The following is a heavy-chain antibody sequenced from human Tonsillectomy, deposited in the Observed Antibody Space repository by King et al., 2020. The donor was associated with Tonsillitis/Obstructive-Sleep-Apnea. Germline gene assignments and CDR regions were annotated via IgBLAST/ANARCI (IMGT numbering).Heavy chain of an antibody. CDR2: IDPTDSFT. D-gene: IGHD3-9*01. Sequence: VQLVESGAEVKKPGESLRISCKGSRNSFTNYWISWVRQMPGKGLEWMGMIDPTDSFTNYSPSFQGHFTISVDKSITTAYLSWSGLKASDTAMYDCARHGGVLRFFDWPLWGQGTLVTVSS. J-gene: IGHJ4*02. CDR3: ARHGGVLRFFDWPL. V-gene: IGHV5-10-1*01. CDR1: RNSFTNYW.